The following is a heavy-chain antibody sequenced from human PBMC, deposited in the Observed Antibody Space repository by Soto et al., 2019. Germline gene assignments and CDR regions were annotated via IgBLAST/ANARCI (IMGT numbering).Heavy chain of an antibody. Sequence: PGGSLRLSCTASGFTFGDYAMSWVRQAPGKGLEWVGFIRSKAYGGTTEYAASVKGRFTISRDDSKSIAYLQMNSLKTEDTAVYYCTRNILTGSQGDYYYGMDVWGQGTTVTVSS. D-gene: IGHD3-9*01. CDR3: TRNILTGSQGDYYYGMDV. J-gene: IGHJ6*02. CDR2: IRSKAYGGTT. V-gene: IGHV3-49*04. CDR1: GFTFGDYA.